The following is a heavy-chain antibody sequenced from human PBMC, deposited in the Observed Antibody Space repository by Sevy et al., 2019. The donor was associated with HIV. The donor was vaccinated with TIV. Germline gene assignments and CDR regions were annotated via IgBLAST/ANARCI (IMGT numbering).Heavy chain of an antibody. CDR2: ISGISNYI. CDR3: ARNNCSITNCYMGDVFDI. CDR1: GFTFSNYA. D-gene: IGHD2-2*02. Sequence: GGSLRLSCAASGFTFSNYAMSWVRQAPGKGLEWVSSISGISNYIYYADSMKGRFTVSRDNARNSLYLQMNSLRAEDTAVYYCARNNCSITNCYMGDVFDIWGQGTMVTVSS. V-gene: IGHV3-21*01. J-gene: IGHJ3*02.